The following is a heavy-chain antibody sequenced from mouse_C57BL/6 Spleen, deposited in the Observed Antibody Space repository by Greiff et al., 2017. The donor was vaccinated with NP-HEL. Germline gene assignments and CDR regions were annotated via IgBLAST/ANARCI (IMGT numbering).Heavy chain of an antibody. CDR3: ARTGLVYYFDY. V-gene: IGHV1-82*01. CDR1: GYAFSSSW. Sequence: VQLQQSGPELVQPGASVKISCKASGYAFSSSWMNWVKQRPGKGLEWIGRIYPGDGDTNYNGKFKGKATLTADKSSSTAYMQLSSLTSEDSAVYFCARTGLVYYFDYWGQGTTLTVSS. D-gene: IGHD3-3*01. CDR2: IYPGDGDT. J-gene: IGHJ2*01.